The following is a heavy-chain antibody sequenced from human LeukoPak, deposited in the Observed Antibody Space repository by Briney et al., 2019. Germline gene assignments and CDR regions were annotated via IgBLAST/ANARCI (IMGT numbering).Heavy chain of an antibody. CDR3: ARHHPDYGDYPDAFDI. CDR1: GGSISSYY. CDR2: IYYSGST. D-gene: IGHD4-17*01. J-gene: IGHJ3*02. Sequence: PSETLSLTCTVSGGSISSYYWSWIRQPPGKGLEWIGYIYYSGSTNYNPSLKSRVTISVDTSKNQFSLKLSSVTAADTAVYYCARHHPDYGDYPDAFDIWGQGTMVTVSS. V-gene: IGHV4-59*08.